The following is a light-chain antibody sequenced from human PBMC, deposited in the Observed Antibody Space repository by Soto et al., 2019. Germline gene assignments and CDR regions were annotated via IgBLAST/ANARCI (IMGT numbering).Light chain of an antibody. J-gene: IGKJ1*01. CDR3: QQYMSSVT. V-gene: IGKV3-20*01. CDR1: QSVDTTF. Sequence: EIALTQSPGSLSLSPGQSATLSCRASQSVDTTFFAWYQKKPGQAPRLLIYGASKRATGIPDRFSGSGSGTDFTLIISRLEPEDFAVYYCQQYMSSVTFGQGTKVEIK. CDR2: GAS.